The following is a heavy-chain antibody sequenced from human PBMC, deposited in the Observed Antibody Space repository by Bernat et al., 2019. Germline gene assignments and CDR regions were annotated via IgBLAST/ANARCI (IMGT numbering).Heavy chain of an antibody. CDR3: ARGGTTSHHTFDY. CDR2: IWYDGSNK. Sequence: QVQLVESGGGVVQPGRSLRLSCAASGFTFSSYGMYWVRQAPGKGLEWVAIIWYDGSNKYYADSVKGRFTISRDNFKNTLYLQMNSLRAEDMGIYYCARGGTTSHHTFDYWGQGTLVTVSS. J-gene: IGHJ4*02. D-gene: IGHD2-2*01. CDR1: GFTFSSYG. V-gene: IGHV3-33*01.